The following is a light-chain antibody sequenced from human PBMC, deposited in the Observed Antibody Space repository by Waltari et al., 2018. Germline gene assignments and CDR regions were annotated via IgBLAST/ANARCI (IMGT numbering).Light chain of an antibody. V-gene: IGLV1-40*01. CDR1: SSNIGAGYD. CDR3: QSYDSSLSGSL. CDR2: GTS. J-gene: IGLJ2*01. Sequence: QSVLTQPPSVSGAPGQRVTISCTGSSSNIGAGYDVQWYQQLPGTAPKLVISGTSNRPAGVPDRFSGSKSGTSASLAITGLQAEDEADYYCQSYDSSLSGSLFGGGTKLTVL.